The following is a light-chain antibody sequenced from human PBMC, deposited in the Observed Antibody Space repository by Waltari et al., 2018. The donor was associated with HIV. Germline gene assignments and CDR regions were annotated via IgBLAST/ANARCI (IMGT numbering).Light chain of an antibody. Sequence: DVVLTQSPLSLPVTLGQSASISCRSSRSLVFTDGNTFFHWFHQRPGQSPRRLSYQVSNRDSGVPDRFSGSGSGTDFTLRISRVESEDVGIYYCLQATHWPPTFGQGTNLEIK. CDR1: RSLVFTDGNTF. J-gene: IGKJ2*01. V-gene: IGKV2-30*01. CDR2: QVS. CDR3: LQATHWPPT.